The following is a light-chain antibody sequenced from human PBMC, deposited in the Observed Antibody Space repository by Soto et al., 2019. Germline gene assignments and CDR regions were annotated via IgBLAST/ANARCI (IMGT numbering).Light chain of an antibody. Sequence: EVALTQSPGTLSLSPGERATLSCRASQGVTTAYLAWYQHKPGQAPRLLIYGASNRATGIPDRFSGSGCGTDFTLALRRLEPEDCAVYSCEQYGDSHLFTFGPGTKVDL. CDR1: QGVTTAY. CDR2: GAS. J-gene: IGKJ3*01. CDR3: EQYGDSHLFT. V-gene: IGKV3-20*01.